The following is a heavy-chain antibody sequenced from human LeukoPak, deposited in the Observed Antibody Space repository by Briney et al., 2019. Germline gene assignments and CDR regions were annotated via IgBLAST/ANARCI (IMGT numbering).Heavy chain of an antibody. V-gene: IGHV3-21*01. CDR2: IGGSRSYI. J-gene: IGHJ4*02. D-gene: IGHD4-17*01. CDR1: GFTFSSYA. Sequence: GGSLRLSCAASGFTFSSYAMNWVRQAPGKGLEWVSSIGGSRSYIYYADSVRGRFTISRDNAKNSSYLQMNSLRAEDTAVYYCTRTPYGDYPPFFFDFWGQGTVVTVSS. CDR3: TRTPYGDYPPFFFDF.